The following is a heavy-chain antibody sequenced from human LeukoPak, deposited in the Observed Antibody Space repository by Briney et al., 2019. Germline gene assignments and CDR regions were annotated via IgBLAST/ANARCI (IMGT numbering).Heavy chain of an antibody. V-gene: IGHV4-61*02. CDR2: IYTSGST. D-gene: IGHD1-26*01. CDR1: GGSISSGSYY. CDR3: ARSYSGSPRGYYFDY. Sequence: SETLSLTCTVSGGSISSGSYYWSWIRQPAGKGLEWIGRIYTSGSTNYNPSLKSRVTISVDTSKNQFSLKLSSVTAADTAVYYCARSYSGSPRGYYFDYWGQGTLVTVSS. J-gene: IGHJ4*02.